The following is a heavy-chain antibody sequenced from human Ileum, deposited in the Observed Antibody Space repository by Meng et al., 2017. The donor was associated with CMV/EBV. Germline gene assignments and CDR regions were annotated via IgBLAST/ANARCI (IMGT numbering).Heavy chain of an antibody. CDR3: ASLYSSSPY. V-gene: IGHV3-30*04. CDR2: ISYDGSNK. CDR1: GFTFSSYA. J-gene: IGHJ4*02. D-gene: IGHD6-6*01. Sequence: GESLKISCAASGFTFSSYAMHWVRQAPGKGLEWVAVISYDGSNKYYADSVKGRFTISRDNSKNTLYLQMNSLRAEDTAVYYCASLYSSSPYWGQGTLVTVSS.